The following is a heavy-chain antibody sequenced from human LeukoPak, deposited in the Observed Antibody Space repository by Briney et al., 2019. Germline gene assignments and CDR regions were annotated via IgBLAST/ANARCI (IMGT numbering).Heavy chain of an antibody. CDR2: IYTSGST. V-gene: IGHV4-4*07. J-gene: IGHJ4*02. CDR3: ARHSWQQLVLDY. Sequence: SETLSPTCTVSGGSISSYYWSWIRQPAGKGLEWIGRIYTSGSTNYNPSLKSRVTISVDTSKNQFSLKLSSVAAADTAVYYCARHSWQQLVLDYWGQGTLVTVSS. D-gene: IGHD6-13*01. CDR1: GGSISSYY.